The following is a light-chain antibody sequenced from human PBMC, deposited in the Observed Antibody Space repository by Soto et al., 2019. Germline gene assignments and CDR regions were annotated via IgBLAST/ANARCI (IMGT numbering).Light chain of an antibody. V-gene: IGLV1-51*02. J-gene: IGLJ2*01. CDR3: GTWDSSLNAGV. CDR1: SSNIGKYD. Sequence: QSVLTQPPSVSAAPGQKVTISCSGRSSNIGKYDVSWYQQFRGAAPKLLIYESNRRPSGIPDRFSGSRSGASATLGITGLQTGDEADYYCGTWDSSLNAGVFGGGTQLTVL. CDR2: ESN.